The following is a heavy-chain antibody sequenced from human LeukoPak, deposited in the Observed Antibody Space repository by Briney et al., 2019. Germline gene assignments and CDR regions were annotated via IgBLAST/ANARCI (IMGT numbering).Heavy chain of an antibody. Sequence: PGGSLRLSCAPSGFTFSSYAMSWGPDAPGEGLECVSHIRGGGGSTYYADSVKGRFTSSRDNSKNTLYLQMNSLRAEDTAVYYCAKVGPDGDYAPDYFDYWGEGTLVTVSS. V-gene: IGHV3-23*01. CDR3: AKVGPDGDYAPDYFDY. CDR1: GFTFSSYA. CDR2: IRGGGGST. J-gene: IGHJ4*02. D-gene: IGHD4-17*01.